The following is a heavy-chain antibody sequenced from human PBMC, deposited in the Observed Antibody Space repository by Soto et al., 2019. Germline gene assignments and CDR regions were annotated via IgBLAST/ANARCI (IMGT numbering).Heavy chain of an antibody. D-gene: IGHD3-22*01. CDR2: IYHSGST. CDR3: ARCLDSSGYYYTPRNWFDP. J-gene: IGHJ5*02. V-gene: IGHV4-30-2*01. Sequence: SETLSLTCAVSGSSISSGGYSWSWIRQPPGKGLEWIGYIYHSGSTYYNPSLKSRVTISVDRSKNQFSLKLSSVTAADTAVYYCARCLDSSGYYYTPRNWFDPWGQGTLVTVSS. CDR1: GSSISSGGYS.